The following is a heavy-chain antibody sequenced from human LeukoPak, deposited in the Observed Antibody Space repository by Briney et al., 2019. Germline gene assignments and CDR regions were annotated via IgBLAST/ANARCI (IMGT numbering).Heavy chain of an antibody. V-gene: IGHV3-7*01. J-gene: IGHJ4*02. CDR1: GFTFSTYW. CDR3: ARMLDFWSGPDY. D-gene: IGHD3-3*01. CDR2: MKQDGSEK. Sequence: GGSLRLSCAASGFTFSTYWMTWVRQAPGKGLEWVANMKQDGSEKYYVDSVKGRFTISRDNAKNSLYLQMNSLRAEDTAVYYCARMLDFWSGPDYWGQGTLVTVSS.